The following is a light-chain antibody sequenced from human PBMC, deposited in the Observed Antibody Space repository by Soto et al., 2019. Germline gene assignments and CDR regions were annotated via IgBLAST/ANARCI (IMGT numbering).Light chain of an antibody. Sequence: IVMTQTPLSPPVTLGQPASISCRSSQSLVYSDGNTYLSWLQQRPGQPPRLLIYKISNRLSGVPDRFSGRGAGTDFTLKITRVEAEDVGLYYCMQATQFPWTFGQGTRVEIK. CDR1: QSLVYSDGNTY. V-gene: IGKV2-24*01. J-gene: IGKJ1*01. CDR2: KIS. CDR3: MQATQFPWT.